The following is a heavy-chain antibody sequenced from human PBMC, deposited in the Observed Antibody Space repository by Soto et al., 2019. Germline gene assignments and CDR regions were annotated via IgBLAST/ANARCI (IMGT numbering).Heavy chain of an antibody. CDR3: ARDGEKMVTAIPPRSFDY. J-gene: IGHJ4*02. Sequence: SETLSLTCAVYGGSFSGYYWSWIRQPPGKGLEWIGEINHSGSTNYNPSLKSRVTISVDTSKNQFSLKLSAVTAADTAVYYCARDGEKMVTAIPPRSFDYWGQGTLVTVSS. V-gene: IGHV4-34*01. CDR1: GGSFSGYY. CDR2: INHSGST. D-gene: IGHD2-21*02.